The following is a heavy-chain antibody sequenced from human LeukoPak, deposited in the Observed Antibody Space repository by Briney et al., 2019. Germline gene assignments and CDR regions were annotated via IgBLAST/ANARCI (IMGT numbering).Heavy chain of an antibody. V-gene: IGHV1-69*13. CDR3: ARGRWASGGSFFDY. CDR1: GGTFSSYA. CDR2: IIPIFGTA. D-gene: IGHD3-10*01. Sequence: SVKVSCKASGGTFSSYAISWVRQAPGQGLEWMGGIIPIFGTANCAQKFQGRVTITADESTSTAYMELSSLRSEDTAVYYCARGRWASGGSFFDYWGQGTLLTVSS. J-gene: IGHJ4*02.